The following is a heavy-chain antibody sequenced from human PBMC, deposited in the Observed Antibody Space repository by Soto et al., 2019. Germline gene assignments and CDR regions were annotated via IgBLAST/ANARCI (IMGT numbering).Heavy chain of an antibody. D-gene: IGHD1-1*01. CDR1: GFNVGAFA. CDR2: ISVSDVFI. Sequence: GGSLRLSCAASGFNVGAFAVNWVRQAPGKGLEWVAGISVSDVFIYYSDSVGGRFYISRDASENILYLQMNSLRVDDTALYYCTRGTIAGTTGLDSWGPGTLVTVSS. CDR3: TRGTIAGTTGLDS. J-gene: IGHJ4*02. V-gene: IGHV3-23*01.